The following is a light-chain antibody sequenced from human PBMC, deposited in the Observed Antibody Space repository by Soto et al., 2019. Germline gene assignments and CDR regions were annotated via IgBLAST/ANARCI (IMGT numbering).Light chain of an antibody. J-gene: IGLJ7*01. V-gene: IGLV1-44*01. CDR3: AAWDDSLNSAV. CDR1: NSNIGSNT. CDR2: SNS. Sequence: QLVLTQPPSASGTPGQRVTISCSGSNSNIGSNTVNWYQQLPGTAPKLLINSNSQLPSGVPDRFSGSKSGTSAALAISGLQSEDEAAYYCAAWDDSLNSAVFGGGTQLTVL.